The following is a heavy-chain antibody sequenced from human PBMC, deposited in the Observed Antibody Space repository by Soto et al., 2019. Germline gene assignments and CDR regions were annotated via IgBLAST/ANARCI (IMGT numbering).Heavy chain of an antibody. CDR1: GGSISSGGYY. D-gene: IGHD6-13*01. CDR2: IYYSGST. Sequence: QVQLQESGPGLVKPSQTLSLTCTVSGGSISSGGYYWSWIRQHPGKGLEWIGYIYYSGSTYYNPSIKSRVTISVDTSKNQFSLKLSSVTAADTVVYYCARDSFGAAAGGHNWFDPWGQGTLVTVSS. V-gene: IGHV4-31*03. J-gene: IGHJ5*02. CDR3: ARDSFGAAAGGHNWFDP.